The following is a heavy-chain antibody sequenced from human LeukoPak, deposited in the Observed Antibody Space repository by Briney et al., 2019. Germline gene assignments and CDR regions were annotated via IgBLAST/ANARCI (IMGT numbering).Heavy chain of an antibody. J-gene: IGHJ4*02. CDR2: INHSGST. CDR3: ARGPVSLWFGELSGGPLDY. V-gene: IGHV4-34*01. Sequence: SETLSLTCAVYGGSFSGYYWSWIRQPPGKGLEWIGEINHSGSTNYNPSLKSRVTISVDTSKNQFSLKLSSVTAADTAVYYCARGPVSLWFGELSGGPLDYWGQGTLVTVSS. CDR1: GGSFSGYY. D-gene: IGHD3-10*01.